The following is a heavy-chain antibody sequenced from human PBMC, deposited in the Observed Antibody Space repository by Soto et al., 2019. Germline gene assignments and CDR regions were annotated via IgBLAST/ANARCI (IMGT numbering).Heavy chain of an antibody. CDR2: IYYSGST. CDR1: GGSISSGGYY. CDR3: ARGRAVQRPGYCSGGSCYEAHWFDP. J-gene: IGHJ5*02. V-gene: IGHV4-31*03. D-gene: IGHD2-15*01. Sequence: PSETLSLTCTVSGGSISSGGYYWSWIRQHPGKGLEWIGYIYYSGSTYYNPSLKSRVTISVDTSKNQFSLKLSSVTAADTAVYYCARGRAVQRPGYCSGGSCYEAHWFDPWGQGTLVTVSS.